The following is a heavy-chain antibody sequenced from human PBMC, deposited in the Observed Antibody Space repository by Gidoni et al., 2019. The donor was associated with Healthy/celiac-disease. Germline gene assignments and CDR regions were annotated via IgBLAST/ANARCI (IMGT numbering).Heavy chain of an antibody. J-gene: IGHJ4*02. V-gene: IGHV4-39*07. CDR3: ARGVWQLVDY. Sequence: QLQLQESGPGLVKPSETLSLPCTVSGGSISSSSYYWGWIRQPPGKGLEWIGSIYYSGSTYYNPSLKSRVTISVDTSKNQFSLKLSSVTAADTAVYYCARGVWQLVDYWGQGTLVTVSS. CDR1: GGSISSSSYY. D-gene: IGHD6-6*01. CDR2: IYYSGST.